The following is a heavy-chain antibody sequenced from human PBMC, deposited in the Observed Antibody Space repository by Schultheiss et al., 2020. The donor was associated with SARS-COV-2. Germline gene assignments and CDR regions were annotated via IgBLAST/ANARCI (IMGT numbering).Heavy chain of an antibody. J-gene: IGHJ6*03. Sequence: SETLSLTCNVSGDSITSGGYYWSWIRQFPGKGLEWIGSIYYSGSTNYNPSLKSRVTMSVDTSKNQFSLKLSSVTAADTAVYYCARVGGFRDYYYMDVWGKGTTVTVSS. V-gene: IGHV4-39*07. D-gene: IGHD4-23*01. CDR1: GDSITSGGYY. CDR2: IYYSGST. CDR3: ARVGGFRDYYYMDV.